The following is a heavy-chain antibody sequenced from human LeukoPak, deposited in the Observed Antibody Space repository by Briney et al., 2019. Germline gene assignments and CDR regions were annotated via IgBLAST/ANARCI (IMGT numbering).Heavy chain of an antibody. CDR1: GYTFTSYY. D-gene: IGHD3-9*01. V-gene: IGHV1-46*01. CDR3: ARVKTYYDILTGYPFDY. CDR2: INPSGGST. Sequence: ASVKVSCKASGYTFTSYYMHWVRQAPGQGLEWMGIINPSGGSTNYAQKFQGRVTITADESTSTAYMELSSLRSEDTAVYYCARVKTYYDILTGYPFDYWGQGTLVTVSS. J-gene: IGHJ4*02.